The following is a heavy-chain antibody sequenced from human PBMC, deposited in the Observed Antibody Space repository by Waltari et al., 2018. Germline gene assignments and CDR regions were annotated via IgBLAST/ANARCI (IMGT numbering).Heavy chain of an antibody. CDR1: GFTLSSSG. CDR3: ARDWASMDV. V-gene: IGHV3-30*03. J-gene: IGHJ6*03. Sequence: QVQLVESGGGVVQPGRSLRLSCAASGFTLSSSGMHWVRQVPGKELEWVAVISYDGDNKYYADSVKGRFTISKEKSKNTLYLEMNSLRAEDTAVYYCARDWASMDVWGKGTTVTISS. CDR2: ISYDGDNK. D-gene: IGHD3-16*01.